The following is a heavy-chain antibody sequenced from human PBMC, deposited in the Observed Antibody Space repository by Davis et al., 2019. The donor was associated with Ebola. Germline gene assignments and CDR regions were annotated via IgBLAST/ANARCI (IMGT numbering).Heavy chain of an antibody. CDR3: ARHTAMVTDPFDY. J-gene: IGHJ4*02. CDR1: GFPISSGYY. V-gene: IGHV4-38-2*02. D-gene: IGHD5-18*01. CDR2: FYHGGST. Sequence: SETLSLTCTVFGFPISSGYYWGWIRQPPGKGLEWMGYFYHGGSTIYNRSFKSRVTISVDTSKNQFSLKLSSVTAADTAVYYCARHTAMVTDPFDYWGQGTLVTVSS.